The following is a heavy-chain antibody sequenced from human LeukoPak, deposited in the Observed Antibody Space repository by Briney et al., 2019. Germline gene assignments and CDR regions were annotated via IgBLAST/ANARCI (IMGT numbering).Heavy chain of an antibody. CDR3: TRRLVYYYYMDV. D-gene: IGHD3-22*01. V-gene: IGHV3-73*01. CDR1: GFTFSGSA. CDR2: IRSKANSYAT. J-gene: IGHJ6*03. Sequence: GGSLKLSCAASGFTFSGSAMHWVRQASGKGLEWVGRIRSKANSYATAYAASVKGRFTISRDDSKNTAYLQMNSLKAEDTAVYYCTRRLVYYYYMDVWGKGTTVTVSS.